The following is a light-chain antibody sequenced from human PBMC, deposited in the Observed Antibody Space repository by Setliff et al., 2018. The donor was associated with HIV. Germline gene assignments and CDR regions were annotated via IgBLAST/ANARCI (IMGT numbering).Light chain of an antibody. J-gene: IGLJ1*01. V-gene: IGLV2-14*03. CDR3: SSYTSSYTLV. CDR2: DVS. Sequence: QSALTQPASVSGSPGQSITISCTGTSSDVGAYNYVSWCQQHPGKAPKLMIYDVSNRPSGVSNRFSGSKSGNTASLTISGLQAEDEADYYCSSYTSSYTLVFGTGTKVTVL. CDR1: SSDVGAYNY.